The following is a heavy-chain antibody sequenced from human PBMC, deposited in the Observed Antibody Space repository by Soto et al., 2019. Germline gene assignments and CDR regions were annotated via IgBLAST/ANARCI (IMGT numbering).Heavy chain of an antibody. J-gene: IGHJ3*01. CDR3: ATWHEREHAYDV. D-gene: IGHD1-1*01. CDR2: LFDVDGS. V-gene: IGHV3-53*01. CDR1: GLTISGKKY. Sequence: DVQLVESGGGLIQPGESLRLSCAAFGLTISGKKYVAWVRQAPGKGLEWVSGLFDVDGSFYADSVRGRFPTSSDSSKTTVYLQMNDLRPDDTAVYYCATWHEREHAYDVWGQGTTVTVSS.